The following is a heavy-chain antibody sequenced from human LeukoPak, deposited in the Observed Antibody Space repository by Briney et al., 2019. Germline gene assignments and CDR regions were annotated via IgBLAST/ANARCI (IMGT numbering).Heavy chain of an antibody. Sequence: SETLSLTCAVYGGSFSGYYWSSIRQPPGKGLEWIGEINHSGSTNYNPSLKSRVTISVDTSKNQFSLKLSSVTAADTAVYYCARGPGFYYGSGSYSEYFQHWGQGTLVTVSS. D-gene: IGHD3-10*01. CDR2: INHSGST. V-gene: IGHV4-34*01. CDR1: GGSFSGYY. J-gene: IGHJ1*01. CDR3: ARGPGFYYGSGSYSEYFQH.